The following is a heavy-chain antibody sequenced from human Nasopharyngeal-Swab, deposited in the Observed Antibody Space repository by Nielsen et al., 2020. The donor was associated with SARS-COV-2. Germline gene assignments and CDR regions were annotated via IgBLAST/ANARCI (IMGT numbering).Heavy chain of an antibody. V-gene: IGHV4-34*01. CDR3: ARGVRYYDFWSGYYTYNWFDP. D-gene: IGHD3-3*01. Sequence: WIRQPPGKGLEWIGEINHSGSTIYNPSLKSRVTISVDTSKNQFSLKLSSVTAADTAVYYCARGVRYYDFWSGYYTYNWFDPWGQGTLVTVSS. J-gene: IGHJ5*02. CDR2: INHSGST.